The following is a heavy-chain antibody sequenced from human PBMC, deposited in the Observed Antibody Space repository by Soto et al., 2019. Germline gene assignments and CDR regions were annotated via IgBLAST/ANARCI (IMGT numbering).Heavy chain of an antibody. V-gene: IGHV3-23*01. CDR2: IGTSAST. CDR3: ADLSRYCTSSNCD. Sequence: DVRLLESGGGLVQPGGSLRLSCAASGFTFSSYSMSWVRQAPGKGLEWVSTIGTSASTYYGDSVRGRFTISRDNSRNTLYLQMNSLRAEDTAVYYCADLSRYCTSSNCDWSQGTLVTVSS. J-gene: IGHJ4*02. D-gene: IGHD2-2*01. CDR1: GFTFSSYS.